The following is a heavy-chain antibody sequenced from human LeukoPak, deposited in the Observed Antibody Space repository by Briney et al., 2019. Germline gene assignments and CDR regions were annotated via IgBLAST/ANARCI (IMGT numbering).Heavy chain of an antibody. V-gene: IGHV3-21*06. CDR2: ISSSSSYI. Sequence: PGGSLRLSCAASGFTFSSYSINWVRQAPGKGLEWVSSISSSSSYIYYADSVKGRFTISRDNAKNSLYLQMNSLRPEDTAMYYCARLGRWVQRWSYGLWGQGTPVTVSS. CDR1: GFTFSSYS. D-gene: IGHD5-18*01. J-gene: IGHJ4*02. CDR3: ARLGRWVQRWSYGL.